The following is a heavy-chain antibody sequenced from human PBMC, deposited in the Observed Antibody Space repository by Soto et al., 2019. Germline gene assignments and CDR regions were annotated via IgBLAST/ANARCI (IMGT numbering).Heavy chain of an antibody. V-gene: IGHV3-7*05. CDR1: GFTFTSYW. CDR2: INQDGSEK. J-gene: IGHJ6*02. Sequence: EVQVVESGGGLVQPGGSLRLSCAASGFTFTSYWMTWVRQAPGKGLEWVANINQDGSEKYYVDSVKGRFTISRDNAKNSLYLQMNSLRDEDTALYHCARGNAMGVWGQGTTVTVSS. CDR3: ARGNAMGV.